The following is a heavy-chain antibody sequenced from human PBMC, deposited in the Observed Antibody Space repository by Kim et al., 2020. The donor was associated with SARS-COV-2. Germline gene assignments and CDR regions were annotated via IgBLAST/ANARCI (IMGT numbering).Heavy chain of an antibody. CDR2: IKQDGSEK. J-gene: IGHJ6*02. V-gene: IGHV3-7*03. D-gene: IGHD6-19*01. CDR1: GFTFSSYW. Sequence: GGSLRLSCAASGFTFSSYWMSWVRQAPGKGLEWVANIKQDGSEKYYVDSVKGRFTISRDNAKNSLYLQMNSLRAEDTAVYYCARDLVPSSGWYYYYYGMDVWGQGTTVTVSS. CDR3: ARDLVPSSGWYYYYYGMDV.